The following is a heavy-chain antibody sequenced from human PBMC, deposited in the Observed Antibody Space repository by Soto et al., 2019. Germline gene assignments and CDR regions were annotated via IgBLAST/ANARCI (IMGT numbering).Heavy chain of an antibody. CDR2: ISYSGST. CDR3: ARSPAQLWLFSYYYYGMDV. D-gene: IGHD5-18*01. CDR1: GGSINGGDYY. J-gene: IGHJ6*02. Sequence: SETLSLTCTVSGGSINGGDYYWSWIRQTPGKGLEWIGYISYSGSTHYNPSLKSRVTISLDTSKNHFSLTLRSVTAADTAVYYCARSPAQLWLFSYYYYGMDVWGQGTTVTVSS. V-gene: IGHV4-30-4*01.